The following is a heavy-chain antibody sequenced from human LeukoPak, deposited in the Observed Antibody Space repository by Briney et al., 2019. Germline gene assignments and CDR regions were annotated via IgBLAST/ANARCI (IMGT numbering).Heavy chain of an antibody. V-gene: IGHV3-23*01. CDR3: AKESSWGTVVTPGGPSA. CDR2: ISGSSGTT. J-gene: IGHJ4*02. D-gene: IGHD4-23*01. CDR1: GFTFSSYA. Sequence: PGGSLRLSCAASGFTFSSYAMSWVRQAPGEGLEWVSAISGSSGTTYYADSVKGRSTISRDNSKNTLYLQMNSLRAEDTAVYYCAKESSWGTVVTPGGPSAGGQGTLVTVSS.